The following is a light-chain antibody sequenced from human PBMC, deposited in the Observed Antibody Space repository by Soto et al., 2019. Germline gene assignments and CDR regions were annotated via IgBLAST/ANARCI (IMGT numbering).Light chain of an antibody. CDR3: QQYYSTPPT. Sequence: DSVMTQSPDSVTVSMGERATINCKSSQSFLYSSNNKNYLAWYQQKPGQPPKLLIYWASTRESGVPDRFSGSGSGTDFTLTISSLQAEDVAVYYCQQYYSTPPTFGGGTKVDIK. V-gene: IGKV4-1*01. CDR1: QSFLYSSNNKNY. J-gene: IGKJ4*01. CDR2: WAS.